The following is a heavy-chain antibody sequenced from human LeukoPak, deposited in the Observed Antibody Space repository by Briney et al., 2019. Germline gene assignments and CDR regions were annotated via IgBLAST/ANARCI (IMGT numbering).Heavy chain of an antibody. D-gene: IGHD1-26*01. J-gene: IGHJ4*02. CDR1: GFTFSNYG. V-gene: IGHV3-30*02. Sequence: GGSLRLSCAASGFTFSNYGMHWVRQARGKGLEWVAFIRYDGSDKYYADSVKGRFTISRDNSKNALYLQMSSLRREDTAVYYCAKSLGIVGAPIDSWGQGTLVTVSS. CDR2: IRYDGSDK. CDR3: AKSLGIVGAPIDS.